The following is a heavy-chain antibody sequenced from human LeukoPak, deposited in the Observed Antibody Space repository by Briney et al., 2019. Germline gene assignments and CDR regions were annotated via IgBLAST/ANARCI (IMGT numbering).Heavy chain of an antibody. CDR2: IKTDGSEK. Sequence: GGSLRLSCAASGFSFSSYAVSWVRQAPGKGLQWVANIKTDGSEKYYVDSVKGRFTISRDNAKNSLYLQMNSLRAEDTAVYYCATYSSLNRREFQFWGQGTLLTVSS. CDR3: ATYSSLNRREFQF. V-gene: IGHV3-7*01. CDR1: GFSFSSYA. D-gene: IGHD3-22*01. J-gene: IGHJ1*01.